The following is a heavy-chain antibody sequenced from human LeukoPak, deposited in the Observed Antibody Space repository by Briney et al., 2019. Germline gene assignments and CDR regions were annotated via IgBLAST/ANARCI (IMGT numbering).Heavy chain of an antibody. Sequence: GGSLRLSCAASGFTFSSYGMYWVRQAPGKGLEWVAFIRCDGSKKYYADSVKGRFTISRDNSKNTLSLQMNSLRPEDTALYYCTKDLRYYYADNHSEMDDHDYWGQGTLVTVSS. CDR1: GFTFSSYG. J-gene: IGHJ4*02. CDR3: TKDLRYYYADNHSEMDDHDY. V-gene: IGHV3-30*02. CDR2: IRCDGSKK. D-gene: IGHD4-23*01.